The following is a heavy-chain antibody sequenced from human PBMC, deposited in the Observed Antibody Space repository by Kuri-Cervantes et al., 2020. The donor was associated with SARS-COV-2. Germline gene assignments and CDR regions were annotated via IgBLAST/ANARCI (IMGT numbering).Heavy chain of an antibody. J-gene: IGHJ5*02. Sequence: SETLSLTCTVSGGSISSYYWSWIRQPPGKGLEWIGYIHSSGSTTYNPTLKSRVTIPGYTSKNQFSLKLSSVTAADAAVYYCARVRSTTAGWFDPWGQGTLVTVSS. CDR3: ARVRSTTAGWFDP. V-gene: IGHV4-59*01. CDR1: GGSISSYY. CDR2: IHSSGST. D-gene: IGHD2/OR15-2a*01.